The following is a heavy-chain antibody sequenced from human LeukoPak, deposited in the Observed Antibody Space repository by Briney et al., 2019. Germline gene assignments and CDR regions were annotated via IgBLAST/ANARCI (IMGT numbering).Heavy chain of an antibody. CDR2: INSDGINK. J-gene: IGHJ4*02. CDR3: ADVDGYTGGY. Sequence: PGGSLRLFCAPSGFSFTSYALHWVRQAPGKGLEWLTFINSDGINKYYADSVKGRFTISRDNSKNTLYLQMTSLRAEDTAVYYCADVDGYTGGYWGQGTLVTVSS. V-gene: IGHV3-30*02. CDR1: GFSFTSYA. D-gene: IGHD5-24*01.